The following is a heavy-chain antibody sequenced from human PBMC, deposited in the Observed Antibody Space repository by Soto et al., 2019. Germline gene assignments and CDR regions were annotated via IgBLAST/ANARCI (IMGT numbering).Heavy chain of an antibody. J-gene: IGHJ4*02. CDR3: ARGGGYGSFDV. Sequence: SETLSLTFAVYGGSISSNKWWSWVRQPPGKGLEWIGEIYHSVSTNYNPSLKSRVTISLDKTKNQFSLKLTSVTAADTAVYYCARGGGYGSFDVWGQGIQVTVSS. CDR1: GGSISSNKW. CDR2: IYHSVST. V-gene: IGHV4-4*02. D-gene: IGHD2-21*02.